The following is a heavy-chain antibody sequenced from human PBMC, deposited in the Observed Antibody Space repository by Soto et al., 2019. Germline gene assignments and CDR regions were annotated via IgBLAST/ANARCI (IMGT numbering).Heavy chain of an antibody. Sequence: AETLSLTCTVSGGSISSYYWSWIRQPPGKGLEWIGYIYYSGSTNYNPSLKSRVTISVDTSKNQFSLKLSSVTAADTAVYYCARGHSSGWIDAFDIWGQGTMVTVS. V-gene: IGHV4-59*01. CDR2: IYYSGST. CDR3: ARGHSSGWIDAFDI. CDR1: GGSISSYY. J-gene: IGHJ3*02. D-gene: IGHD6-19*01.